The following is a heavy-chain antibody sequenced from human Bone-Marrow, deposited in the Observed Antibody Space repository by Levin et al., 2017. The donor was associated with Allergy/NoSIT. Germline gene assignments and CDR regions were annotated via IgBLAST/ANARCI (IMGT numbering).Heavy chain of an antibody. CDR2: IYYSGST. Sequence: GSLRLSCTVSGGSVSSGSYYWSWIRQPPGKGLEWIGYIYYSGSTNYNPSLKSRVTISVDTSKNQFSLKLSSVTAADTAVYYCAREWAATTVTTFDYWGQGTLVTVSS. J-gene: IGHJ4*02. CDR3: AREWAATTVTTFDY. V-gene: IGHV4-61*01. D-gene: IGHD4-17*01. CDR1: GGSVSSGSYY.